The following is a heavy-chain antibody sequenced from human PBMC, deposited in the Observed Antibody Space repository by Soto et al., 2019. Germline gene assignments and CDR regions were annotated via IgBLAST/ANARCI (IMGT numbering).Heavy chain of an antibody. CDR2: AYHSGTT. CDR3: AREVNSSPARGPNWFDP. CDR1: GDSINNSHW. D-gene: IGHD6-13*01. V-gene: IGHV4-4*02. J-gene: IGHJ5*02. Sequence: SETLSLTCAVSGDSINNSHWWSWVRQTPGKGLEWIGEAYHSGTTNYNPSLKTRVTISIDKSKNQFSLKMNSVTAADTAVYYCAREVNSSPARGPNWFDPWGQGTLVTVSS.